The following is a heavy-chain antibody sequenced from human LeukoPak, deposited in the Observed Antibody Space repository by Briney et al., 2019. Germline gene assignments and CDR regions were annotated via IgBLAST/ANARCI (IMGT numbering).Heavy chain of an antibody. V-gene: IGHV3-33*01. Sequence: GGSLRLSCAASGFTFSTHAMHWVRQARGMGLEWVAFIWADGNNKYYGTSVRGRFTISKDNSEKMVYLQMNSLRVEDTAVYYCAGTAIVTYYFDYWGQGTLVTVS. CDR1: GFTFSTHA. CDR2: IWADGNNK. CDR3: AGTAIVTYYFDY. D-gene: IGHD5-18*01. J-gene: IGHJ4*02.